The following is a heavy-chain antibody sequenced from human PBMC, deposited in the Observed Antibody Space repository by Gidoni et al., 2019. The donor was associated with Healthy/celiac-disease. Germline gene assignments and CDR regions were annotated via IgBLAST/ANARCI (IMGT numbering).Heavy chain of an antibody. CDR1: GFTFTSSA. V-gene: IGHV1-58*01. J-gene: IGHJ4*02. CDR3: AALPIAVAGNFDY. D-gene: IGHD6-19*01. CDR2: IVVGSGNT. Sequence: QMQLVQSGPEVKKPGTSVKVSCKASGFTFTSSAVQWVRQARGQRLEWIGWIVVGSGNTNYAQKFQERVTITRDMSTSTAYMELSSLRSEDTAVYYCAALPIAVAGNFDYWGQGTLVTVSS.